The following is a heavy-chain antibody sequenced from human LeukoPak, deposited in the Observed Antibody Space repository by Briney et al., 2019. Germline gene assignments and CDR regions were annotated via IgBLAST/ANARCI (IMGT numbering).Heavy chain of an antibody. CDR1: GFTFSSYA. CDR2: ISGSGGST. V-gene: IGHV3-23*01. Sequence: PSGGSLRLSCAASGFTFSSYAMSWVRQAPGKGLEWVSAISGSGGSTYYADSVKGRFTISRDSSKNTLYLQMNSLRAEDTAVYYCAKGSVYYGSGSYSWGIDYWGQGTLVTVSS. CDR3: AKGSVYYGSGSYSWGIDY. D-gene: IGHD3-10*01. J-gene: IGHJ4*02.